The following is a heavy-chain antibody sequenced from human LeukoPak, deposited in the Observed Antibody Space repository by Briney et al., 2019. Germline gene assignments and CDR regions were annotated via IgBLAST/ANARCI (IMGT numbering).Heavy chain of an antibody. Sequence: PSETLSLTCAVSGYSISSGYYWGWIRQPPGKGLEWIGSIYYSGSTYYNPSLKSRVTISVDTSKNQFSLKLSSVTAADTAVYYCARLRYSSSWYYFDYWGQGTLVTVSS. CDR2: IYYSGST. CDR3: ARLRYSSSWYYFDY. CDR1: GYSISSGYY. J-gene: IGHJ4*02. D-gene: IGHD6-13*01. V-gene: IGHV4-38-2*01.